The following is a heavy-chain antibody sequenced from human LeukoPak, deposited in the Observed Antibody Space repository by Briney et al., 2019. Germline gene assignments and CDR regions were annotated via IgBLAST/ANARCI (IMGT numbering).Heavy chain of an antibody. Sequence: GRSLRLSCAASGFTFSSYGMHWVRQAPGKGLVWVSRINSGGTVTNYADSVKGRLTTSRDNAKNTLYLEMNSLRAEDTAVYYCARSIDGSGYFDYWGQGTLVTVSS. CDR2: INSGGTVT. V-gene: IGHV3-74*01. CDR1: GFTFSSYG. CDR3: ARSIDGSGYFDY. J-gene: IGHJ4*02. D-gene: IGHD3-22*01.